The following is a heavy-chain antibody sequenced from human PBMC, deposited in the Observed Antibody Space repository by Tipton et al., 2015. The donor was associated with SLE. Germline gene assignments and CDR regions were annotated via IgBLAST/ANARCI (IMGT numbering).Heavy chain of an antibody. CDR3: VRINSGASRLFDY. Sequence: PGLVKPSETLSLTCTVSGDSITSFNQYWGWIRQPPGRRLEYLASLYHSGDTYYNPSLRSRLTISMDTSKNQFSLRLRSVTAADTAVYYCVRINSGASRLFDYWGQGMLVAVSS. CDR1: GDSITSFNQY. D-gene: IGHD1-26*01. CDR2: LYHSGDT. J-gene: IGHJ4*02. V-gene: IGHV4-39*07.